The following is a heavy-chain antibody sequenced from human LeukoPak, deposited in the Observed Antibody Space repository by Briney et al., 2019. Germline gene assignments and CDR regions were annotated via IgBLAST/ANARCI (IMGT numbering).Heavy chain of an antibody. J-gene: IGHJ4*02. CDR1: GFTFSIYA. V-gene: IGHV3-23*01. CDR3: ASPNPIGDLSWLDY. Sequence: GGSLRLSCAASGFTFSIYAMNWVRQAPGKGLEWVSVISAGGGSTYYADSVKGRFTISRDNSKNTLYLQMNSLRVEDTAVYYCASPNPIGDLSWLDYWGQGALVTVSS. D-gene: IGHD3-10*01. CDR2: ISAGGGST.